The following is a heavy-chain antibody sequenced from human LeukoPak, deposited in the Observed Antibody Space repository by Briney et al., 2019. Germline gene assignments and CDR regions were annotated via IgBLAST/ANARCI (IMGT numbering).Heavy chain of an antibody. D-gene: IGHD6-13*01. J-gene: IGHJ3*02. Sequence: PSETLSLTCTVSGGSISSYYWSWIRQPPGKGLEWIGYIYYSGSTNYNPSLKSRVTISVDTSKNQFSLKLSSVTAADTAVYYCATATAGHEDAFDIWGQGTMVTVSS. V-gene: IGHV4-59*01. CDR3: ATATAGHEDAFDI. CDR1: GGSISSYY. CDR2: IYYSGST.